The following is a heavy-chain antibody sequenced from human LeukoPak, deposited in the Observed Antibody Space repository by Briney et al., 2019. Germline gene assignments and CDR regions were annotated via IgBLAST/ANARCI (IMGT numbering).Heavy chain of an antibody. V-gene: IGHV1-69*13. J-gene: IGHJ3*02. CDR1: GGTFSSYA. D-gene: IGHD1-26*01. CDR2: IIPIFGTA. CDR3: AREGLLLERAFDI. Sequence: SVKVSCKASGGTFSSYAISWVRQAPGQGLEWMGGIIPIFGTANYAQKFQGRVTITADESASTAYMELSSLRSEDTAVYYCAREGLLLERAFDIWGQGTMVTVSS.